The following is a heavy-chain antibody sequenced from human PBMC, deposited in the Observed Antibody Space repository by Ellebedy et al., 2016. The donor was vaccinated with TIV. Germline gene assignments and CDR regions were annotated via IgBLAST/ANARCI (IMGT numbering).Heavy chain of an antibody. CDR3: ARSLGAFDI. V-gene: IGHV4-61*01. D-gene: IGHD7-27*01. J-gene: IGHJ3*02. CDR1: GGSVSSGSYY. CDR2: IYYSGST. Sequence: SETLSLTXTVSGGSVSSGSYYWSWIRQPPGKGLEWIGYIYYSGSTNYNPSLKSRVTISVDTSKNQFSLKLSSVTAADTAVYYCARSLGAFDIWGQGTMVTVSS.